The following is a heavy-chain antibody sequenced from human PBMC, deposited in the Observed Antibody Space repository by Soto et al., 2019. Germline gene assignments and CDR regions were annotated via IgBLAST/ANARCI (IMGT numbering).Heavy chain of an antibody. CDR1: GFTFSSYW. V-gene: IGHV3-7*01. CDR3: ARSYYDFWLGYYDMVV. J-gene: IGHJ6*03. D-gene: IGHD3-3*01. CDR2: IKQDGSEK. Sequence: GGSLRLSCAASGFTFSSYWMSWVRQAPGKGLEWVANIKQDGSEKYYVDSVKGRFTISRDNAKNSLYLQMNSLRAEDTAVYYCARSYYDFWLGYYDMVVWGKGTTVTVSS.